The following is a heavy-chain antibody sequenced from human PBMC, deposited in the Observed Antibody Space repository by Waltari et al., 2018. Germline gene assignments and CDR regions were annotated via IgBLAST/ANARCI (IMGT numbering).Heavy chain of an antibody. J-gene: IGHJ5*02. CDR2: IYHSGST. Sequence: QVQLQESGPGLVKPSETLSLTCAVSGYSISSGYYWGWIRQPPGKGLEWIGSIYHSGSTTYNPSLKSRVTISVDTSKNQFSLKLSSVTAADTAVYYCARETRSLTGTGFEDWFDPWGQGTLVTVSS. CDR3: ARETRSLTGTGFEDWFDP. D-gene: IGHD1-7*01. CDR1: GYSISSGYY. V-gene: IGHV4-38-2*02.